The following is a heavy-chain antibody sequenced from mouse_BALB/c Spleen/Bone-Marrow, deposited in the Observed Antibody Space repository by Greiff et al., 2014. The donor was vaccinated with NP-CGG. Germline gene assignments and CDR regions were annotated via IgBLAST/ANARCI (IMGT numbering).Heavy chain of an antibody. D-gene: IGHD2-1*01. CDR1: GFIIKDTF. CDR2: IDPANGIT. J-gene: IGHJ4*01. CDR3: ASSGNYEGGAMDY. Sequence: EVQLQQSGAELVKPGASVRLSCTASGFIIKDTFMHWMKQRPEQGLEWNGRIDPANGITKYDPKFQGKATITTDTSSNTAYLQLSSLTSEDTAVYYCASSGNYEGGAMDYWGQGTSVTVSS. V-gene: IGHV14-3*02.